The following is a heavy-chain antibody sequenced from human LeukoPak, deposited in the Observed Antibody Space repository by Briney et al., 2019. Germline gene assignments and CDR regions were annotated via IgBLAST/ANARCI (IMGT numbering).Heavy chain of an antibody. Sequence: SETLSLTCTVSGGSISSYYWSWIRRPPGKGLEWIGYIDDSGSTIHNPSLKSRVTISLDTSKNQFSLKLDSVTAADTAVYYCARGGEYYYDSRGYYFGAFDIWGQGTMVTVSS. CDR1: GGSISSYY. CDR3: ARGGEYYYDSRGYYFGAFDI. CDR2: IDDSGST. V-gene: IGHV4-59*01. J-gene: IGHJ3*02. D-gene: IGHD3-22*01.